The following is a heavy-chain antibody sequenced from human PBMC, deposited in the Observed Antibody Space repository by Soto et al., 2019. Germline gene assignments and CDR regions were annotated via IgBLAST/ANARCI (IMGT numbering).Heavy chain of an antibody. CDR3: ANGGTGEGYFDN. V-gene: IGHV3-23*01. D-gene: IGHD7-27*01. J-gene: IGHJ4*02. Sequence: EVQLLESGGGLVQPGGSLRLSCVASGFTFSIYAMSWVRNAPGKGLEWVSAISANGGSTYYADSVKGRFTISRDNSKNTFDLQMNSLIAEDTAVYYCANGGTGEGYFDNWGQGTQVTVSS. CDR2: ISANGGST. CDR1: GFTFSIYA.